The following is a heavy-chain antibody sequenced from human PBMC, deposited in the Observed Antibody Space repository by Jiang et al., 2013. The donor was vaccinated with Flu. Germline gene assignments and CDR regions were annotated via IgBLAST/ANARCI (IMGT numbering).Heavy chain of an antibody. CDR1: GFTFSSYA. CDR3: ANYYYDSSGYTRASALDY. J-gene: IGHJ4*02. D-gene: IGHD3-22*01. CDR2: ISGSGGST. V-gene: IGHV3-23*01. Sequence: RLSCAASGFTFSSYAMSWVRQAPGKGLEWVSAISGSGGSTYYADSVKGRFTISRDNSKNTLYLQMNSLRAEDTAVYYCANYYYDSSGYTRASALDYWGQGTLVTVSS.